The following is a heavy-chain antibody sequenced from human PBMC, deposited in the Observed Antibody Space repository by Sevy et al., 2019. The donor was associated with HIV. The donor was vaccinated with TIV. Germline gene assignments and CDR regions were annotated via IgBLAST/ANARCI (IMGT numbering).Heavy chain of an antibody. V-gene: IGHV4-38-2*01. D-gene: IGHD2-21*02. CDR3: ARASGGDRLDYYGMDV. CDR1: NYSISSGYY. J-gene: IGHJ6*02. CDR2: GYHGGST. Sequence: SETLSLTCAVSNYSISSGYYWGWIRQPPGKGLEWIGNGYHGGSTYYNPSLQGRVTISLDTSKNHFSLRLRSVTAADTAVYYCARASGGDRLDYYGMDVWGQGTTVTVSS.